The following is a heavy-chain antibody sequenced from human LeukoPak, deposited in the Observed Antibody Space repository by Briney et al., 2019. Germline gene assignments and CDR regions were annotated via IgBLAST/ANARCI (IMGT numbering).Heavy chain of an antibody. CDR1: GFTFSSYG. J-gene: IGHJ3*02. CDR2: IWYDGSNK. CDR3: ARDGAAAAFDI. Sequence: GGSLRLSCAASGFTFSSYGMHWVRQAPGKGLEWVAVIWYDGSNKYYADSVKGRFTISRDNSKNTLYLQMNSLRAEDTAVYYCARDGAAAAFDIWGQGTMVTVPS. D-gene: IGHD6-13*01. V-gene: IGHV3-33*01.